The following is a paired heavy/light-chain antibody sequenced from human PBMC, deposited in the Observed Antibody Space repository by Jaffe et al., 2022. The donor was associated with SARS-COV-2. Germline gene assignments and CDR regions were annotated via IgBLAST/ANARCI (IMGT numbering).Heavy chain of an antibody. Sequence: EVQLVESGGGLVQPGGSLRLSCAASGFTFSSYSMNWVRQAPGKGLEWVSYISSSSSTIYYADSVKGRFTISRDNAKNSLYLQMNSLRDEDTAVYYCARDHPRYCSSTSCPNYYYYGMDVWGQGTTVTVSS. CDR2: ISSSSSTI. D-gene: IGHD2-2*01. V-gene: IGHV3-48*02. J-gene: IGHJ6*02. CDR1: GFTFSSYS. CDR3: ARDHPRYCSSTSCPNYYYYGMDV.
Light chain of an antibody. J-gene: IGKJ2*01. CDR2: AAS. Sequence: DIQMTQSPSSLSASVGDRVTITCRASQGIRNDLGWYQQKPGKAPKRLIYAASSLQSGVPSRFSGSGSGTEFTLTISSLQPEDFATYYCLQHNSYPLYTFGQGTKLEIK. V-gene: IGKV1-17*01. CDR3: LQHNSYPLYT. CDR1: QGIRND.